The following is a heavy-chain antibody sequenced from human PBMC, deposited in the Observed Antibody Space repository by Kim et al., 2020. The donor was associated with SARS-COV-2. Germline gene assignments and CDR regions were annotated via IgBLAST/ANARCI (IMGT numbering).Heavy chain of an antibody. J-gene: IGHJ4*02. D-gene: IGHD6-13*01. CDR2: IKQDGSEK. Sequence: GGSLRLSCAASGFNLSSYWMSWVRQAPGKGLEWVANIKQDGSEKYYVNSVKGRFTISRDNAKNSLYLQMNSLRAEDTAVYYCARDGASSSWSGEVDYWGQGTLVTVSS. CDR1: GFNLSSYW. V-gene: IGHV3-7*03. CDR3: ARDGASSSWSGEVDY.